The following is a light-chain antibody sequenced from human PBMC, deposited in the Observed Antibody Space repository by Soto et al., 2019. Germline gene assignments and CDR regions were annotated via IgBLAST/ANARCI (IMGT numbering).Light chain of an antibody. CDR3: SSYTNSNTWV. CDR1: SSDVGDYNY. CDR2: EVS. J-gene: IGLJ3*02. Sequence: QSALTQPASVSGSPGQSITISCTGTSSDVGDYNYVSWYQQHPGKAPKLMIYEVSNRPSGVSNRFSGSKSGNTASLTISGLQAEDEADYYCSSYTNSNTWVFGGGTKVTVL. V-gene: IGLV2-14*01.